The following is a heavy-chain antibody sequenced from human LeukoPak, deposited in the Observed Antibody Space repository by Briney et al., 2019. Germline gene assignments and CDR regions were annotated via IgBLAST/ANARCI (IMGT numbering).Heavy chain of an antibody. D-gene: IGHD6-13*01. Sequence: GGSLRLSCAASGFIFNNYGMHWVRQAPGKGLEWVAFIRSDGSDKYYPDSVKDRFTISRDNSKKTLYLQMNSLRVEDTAVYYCAKDPRAAEVAPTGFDYWGQGTLVTVSS. V-gene: IGHV3-30*02. CDR2: IRSDGSDK. CDR3: AKDPRAAEVAPTGFDY. J-gene: IGHJ4*02. CDR1: GFIFNNYG.